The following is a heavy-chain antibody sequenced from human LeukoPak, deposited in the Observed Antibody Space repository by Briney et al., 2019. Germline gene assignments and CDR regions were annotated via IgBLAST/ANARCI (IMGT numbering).Heavy chain of an antibody. V-gene: IGHV4-31*03. CDR1: GGSISSGGYY. CDR3: ATAKNSSSWTGTYFDY. Sequence: PSETLSLTCTVSGGSISSGGYYWSWIRQHPGKGLEWIGYIYYSGSTYYNPSLKSRVTISVDTSKNQFSLKLSSVTAADTAVYYCATAKNSSSWTGTYFDYWGQGTPVTVSS. D-gene: IGHD6-13*01. CDR2: IYYSGST. J-gene: IGHJ4*02.